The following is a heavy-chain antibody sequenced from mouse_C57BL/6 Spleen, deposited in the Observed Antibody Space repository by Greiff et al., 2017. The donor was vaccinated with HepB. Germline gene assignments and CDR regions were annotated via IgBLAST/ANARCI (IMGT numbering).Heavy chain of an antibody. Sequence: QVQLQQPGAELVMPGASVKLSCKASGYTFTSYWMHWVKQRPGQGLEWIGEIDPSDSYTNYNQKFKGKSTLTVDKSSSTAYMQLSSLTSEDSAVYYCARSGDWDEAMDYWGQGTSVTVSS. D-gene: IGHD4-1*01. CDR3: ARSGDWDEAMDY. J-gene: IGHJ4*01. CDR1: GYTFTSYW. V-gene: IGHV1-69*01. CDR2: IDPSDSYT.